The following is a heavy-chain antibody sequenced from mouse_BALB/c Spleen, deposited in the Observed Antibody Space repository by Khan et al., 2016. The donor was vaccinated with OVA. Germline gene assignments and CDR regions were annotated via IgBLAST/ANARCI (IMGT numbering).Heavy chain of an antibody. Sequence: VQLQQSGTVLARPGASVKMSCKASGYIFTSYLIHWVKQRPGQGLEWIGDIYPGNSDTSYNQKFKDKAKLTADTSASTVYMELSNLTNEDSAVYYCTSGGCSSFAYWGQGTLVTVSA. CDR3: TSGGCSSFAY. V-gene: IGHV1-5*01. D-gene: IGHD1-3*01. J-gene: IGHJ3*01. CDR2: IYPGNSDT. CDR1: GYIFTSYL.